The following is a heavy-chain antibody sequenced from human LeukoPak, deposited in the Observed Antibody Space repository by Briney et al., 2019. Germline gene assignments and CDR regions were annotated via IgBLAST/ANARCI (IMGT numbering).Heavy chain of an antibody. V-gene: IGHV3-30*18. J-gene: IGHJ4*02. D-gene: IGHD1-14*01. CDR1: GFTFRTYA. CDR3: AKDNGDHAIDY. CDR2: VSVDGSNK. Sequence: GGSLRLSCAASGFTFRTYAMHWVRQAPGKGLEWVAFVSVDGSNKEYGGSVKGRFTISRDNSKNTLYLQMNSLRAEDTAVYYRAKDNGDHAIDYWGQGTMVTVSS.